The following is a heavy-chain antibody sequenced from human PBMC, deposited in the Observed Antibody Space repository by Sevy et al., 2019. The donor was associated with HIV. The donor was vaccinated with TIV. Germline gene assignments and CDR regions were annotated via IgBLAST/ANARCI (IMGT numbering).Heavy chain of an antibody. CDR1: GYSISSGYY. Sequence: SETLSLTCAVSGYSISSGYYWGWIRQPPGKGLEWIGRIYHSGSTYYNPSLKSRVTISVDTSKNQFSLKLSSVTAADTAVYFCARAVVAAAVDNWFDPWGQGTLVTVSS. J-gene: IGHJ5*02. CDR3: ARAVVAAAVDNWFDP. CDR2: IYHSGST. V-gene: IGHV4-38-2*01. D-gene: IGHD6-13*01.